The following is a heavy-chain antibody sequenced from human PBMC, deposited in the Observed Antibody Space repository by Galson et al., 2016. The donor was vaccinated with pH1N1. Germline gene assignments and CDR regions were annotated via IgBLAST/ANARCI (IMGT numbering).Heavy chain of an antibody. Sequence: SVKVSCKASGYTLSRYYMHWLRQAPGQGLEWMGIIDPSSRSTTYAQKFQGRVTMTHDTATNTVYMELSSLRSDDTAVYYCARRYYFDYWGQGTLVAVSS. J-gene: IGHJ4*02. CDR3: ARRYYFDY. CDR1: GYTLSRYY. V-gene: IGHV1-46*03. CDR2: IDPSSRST.